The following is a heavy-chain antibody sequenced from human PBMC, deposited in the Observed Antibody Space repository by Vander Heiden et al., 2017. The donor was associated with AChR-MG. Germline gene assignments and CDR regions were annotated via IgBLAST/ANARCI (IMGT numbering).Heavy chain of an antibody. CDR2: IYYSGST. CDR3: ARGGYYGDYAIDY. CDR1: GGSISSYY. Sequence: QVQLQESGPGLVKPSETLSLTCTVSGGSISSYYWSWIRQPPGKGLEWIGYIYYSGSTNYNPSLKSRVTISVDTSKNQFSLKLSSVTAADTAVYYCARGGYYGDYAIDYWGQGTLVTVSS. V-gene: IGHV4-59*01. J-gene: IGHJ4*02. D-gene: IGHD4-17*01.